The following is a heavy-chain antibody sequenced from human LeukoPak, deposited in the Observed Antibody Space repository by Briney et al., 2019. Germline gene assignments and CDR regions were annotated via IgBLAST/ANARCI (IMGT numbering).Heavy chain of an antibody. D-gene: IGHD6-19*01. CDR2: LSPGGGTV. CDR3: ATAGQWRFDS. J-gene: IGHJ4*02. Sequence: GGSLRLSCVVSGFTFSSYWMHWGRQAPGKGLVWVSRLSPGGGTVDYSDSVRGRFTISRDNAKDTLYLQMNSLRVDDTAVYYCATAGQWRFDSWGLGTLVTVSS. CDR1: GFTFSSYW. V-gene: IGHV3-74*01.